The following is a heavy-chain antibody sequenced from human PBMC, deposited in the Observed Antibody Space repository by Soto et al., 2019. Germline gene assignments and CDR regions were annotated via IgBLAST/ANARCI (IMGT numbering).Heavy chain of an antibody. CDR2: IIPFVGTT. D-gene: IGHD4-17*01. CDR3: AREDYDDYYFDY. CDR1: GGTFRTYT. J-gene: IGHJ4*02. Sequence: QVQLVQSGAEVKKPGSSVKVSCKASGGTFRTYTFSWVRQAPGQGLEWMGRIIPFVGTTNYAQKFQGRVTITADKSTSTAYMELNSLRSEDTAVYYCAREDYDDYYFDYWGQGTLVTVSS. V-gene: IGHV1-69*08.